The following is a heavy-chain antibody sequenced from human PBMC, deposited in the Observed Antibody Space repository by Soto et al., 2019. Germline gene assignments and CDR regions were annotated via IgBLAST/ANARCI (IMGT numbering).Heavy chain of an antibody. J-gene: IGHJ6*02. V-gene: IGHV4-59*01. CDR1: GGSISSYY. CDR3: ARDATVVTQKAGYYYYGMDV. Sequence: QVQLQESGPGLVKPSETLSLTCTVSGGSISSYYWSWIRQPPGKGLEWIGYIYYSGSTNYNPSLKSRVTISVDTSKNQFSLKLSSVTAADTAVYYCARDATVVTQKAGYYYYGMDVWGQGTTVTVSS. D-gene: IGHD2-21*02. CDR2: IYYSGST.